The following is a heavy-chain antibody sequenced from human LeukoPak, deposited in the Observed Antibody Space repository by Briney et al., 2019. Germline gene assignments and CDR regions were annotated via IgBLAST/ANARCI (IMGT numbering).Heavy chain of an antibody. V-gene: IGHV1-8*02. CDR3: ARVERELGYQLAYMDV. J-gene: IGHJ6*03. CDR2: MNPNNGNT. Sequence: ASVKVSCKASGGTFSSYAISWVRQATGQGLEWMAWMNPNNGNTGNAQKFQGRVTLTRITSISTAYMELSGLRSDDTAVYYCARVERELGYQLAYMDVWGKGTTVTVSS. CDR1: GGTFSSYA. D-gene: IGHD2-2*01.